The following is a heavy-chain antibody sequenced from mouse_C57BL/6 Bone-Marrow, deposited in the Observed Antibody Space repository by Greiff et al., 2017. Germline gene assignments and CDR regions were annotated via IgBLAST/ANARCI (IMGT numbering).Heavy chain of an antibody. V-gene: IGHV5-9-1*02. J-gene: IGHJ2*01. D-gene: IGHD1-1*01. Sequence: EVMLVESGEGLVKPGGSLKLSCAAFGFTFSSYAMSWVRQTPEKRLEWVAYISSGGDYIYYADTVKGRFTISRDNARNTLYLHMSSLKSEDTAMYYCTRDNYGSSYFDYWGQGTTLTVSS. CDR1: GFTFSSYA. CDR2: ISSGGDYI. CDR3: TRDNYGSSYFDY.